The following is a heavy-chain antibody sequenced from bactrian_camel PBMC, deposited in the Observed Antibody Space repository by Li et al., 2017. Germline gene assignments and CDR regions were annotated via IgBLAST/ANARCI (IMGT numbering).Heavy chain of an antibody. CDR2: IDTDDST. D-gene: IGHD5*01. V-gene: IGHV3S53*01. CDR3: ASTRDGWCTQDESQYPY. Sequence: HVQLVESGGGSVQAGGSLRLSCAVPRAYFASSCVGWFRQAPEKQREGLATIDTDDSTTYERSVKGRFTISKGSGEKTMTLTMNNLEPEDTAVYYCASTRDGWCTQDESQYPYWGQGTQVTVS. CDR1: RAYFASSC. J-gene: IGHJ4*01.